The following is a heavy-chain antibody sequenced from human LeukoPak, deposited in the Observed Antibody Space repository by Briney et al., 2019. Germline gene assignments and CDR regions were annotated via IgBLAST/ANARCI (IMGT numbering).Heavy chain of an antibody. Sequence: SETLSLTCTVSGGSISSYYWSWIRQPPGKGLEWIGYIYYTGSTNYDPSLTSRVNISVDTSKNQFSLNLTSVTAADTAVYYCARWGSIAVARFDYWGQGTLVTVSS. V-gene: IGHV4-59*01. J-gene: IGHJ4*02. D-gene: IGHD6-6*01. CDR2: IYYTGST. CDR1: GGSISSYY. CDR3: ARWGSIAVARFDY.